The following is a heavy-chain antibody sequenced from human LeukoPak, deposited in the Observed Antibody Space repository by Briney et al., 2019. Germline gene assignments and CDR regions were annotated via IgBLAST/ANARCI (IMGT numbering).Heavy chain of an antibody. D-gene: IGHD1-14*01. V-gene: IGHV4-59*01. CDR2: IYYSGST. CDR1: GGSISSYY. J-gene: IGHJ4*02. Sequence: SETLSLTCTVSGGSISSYYWSWIRQPPGKGLEWIGYIYYSGSTNYNPSLKSRVTISVDTSKNQFSLKLSSVTAADTAVYYCARSPVRWRYETSECYFDYWGQGTLVTVSS. CDR3: ARSPVRWRYETSECYFDY.